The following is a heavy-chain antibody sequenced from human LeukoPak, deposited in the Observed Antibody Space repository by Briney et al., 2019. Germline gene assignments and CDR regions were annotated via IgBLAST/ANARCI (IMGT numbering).Heavy chain of an antibody. CDR1: GYSFTSYW. D-gene: IGHD5-24*01. CDR2: IYPGDSDT. J-gene: IGHJ3*02. V-gene: IGHV5-51*01. CDR3: ARPVEMATMGAFDI. Sequence: GESLKISCQVSGYSFTSYWIAWVRQMPGKGLEWMGIIYPGDSDTRYSPSFQGQVTISADKSICTAYLQWSSLKASDTAMYYCARPVEMATMGAFDIWGQGTMVTVSS.